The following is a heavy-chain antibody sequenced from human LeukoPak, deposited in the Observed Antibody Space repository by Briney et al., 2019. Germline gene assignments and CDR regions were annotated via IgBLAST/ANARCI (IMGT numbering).Heavy chain of an antibody. D-gene: IGHD2-2*02. J-gene: IGHJ6*03. CDR3: ARAIPRYYYYMDV. Sequence: PGESLRLSCAASGFTFSGYTMNWVRQAPGKGLEWVSYISSSSSTIYYADSVKGRFTISRDNAKNSLYLQMNSLRAEDTAVYYCARAIPRYYYYMDVWGKGTTVTVSS. CDR2: ISSSSSTI. CDR1: GFTFSGYT. V-gene: IGHV3-48*01.